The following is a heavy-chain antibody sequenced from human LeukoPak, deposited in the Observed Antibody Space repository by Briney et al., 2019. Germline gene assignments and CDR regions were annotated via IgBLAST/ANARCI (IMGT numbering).Heavy chain of an antibody. CDR3: ARGEDYGMDV. V-gene: IGHV4-30-4*01. Sequence: SQTLSLTCTVSCGSISSGDYYWSWIREPPWKGLEWIGYIYYSGSTYYTPSLKSRVTISVDTSKNQFSLKMSFVTAADTAVYYCARGEDYGMDVWGQGTTVTVSS. J-gene: IGHJ6*02. CDR1: CGSISSGDYY. CDR2: IYYSGST.